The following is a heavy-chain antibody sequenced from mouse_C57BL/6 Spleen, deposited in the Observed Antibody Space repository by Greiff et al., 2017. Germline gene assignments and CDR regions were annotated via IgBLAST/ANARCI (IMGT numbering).Heavy chain of an antibody. J-gene: IGHJ2*01. Sequence: VQLQQSGPKLVKPGASVKLSCKASGYTFTSYDINWVKQRPGQGLEWIGWIYPRDGSTKYNEKFKGKATLTVDTSSSTAYMELHSLTSEDSAVYFCAREGTFTGDYYFDYWGQGTTLTVSS. CDR2: IYPRDGST. CDR3: AREGTFTGDYYFDY. D-gene: IGHD1-1*01. CDR1: GYTFTSYD. V-gene: IGHV1-85*01.